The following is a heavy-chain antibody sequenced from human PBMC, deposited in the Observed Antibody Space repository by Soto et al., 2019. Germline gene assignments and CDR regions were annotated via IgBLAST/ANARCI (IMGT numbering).Heavy chain of an antibody. V-gene: IGHV4-39*01. CDR2: IYYSGST. J-gene: IGHJ6*02. Sequence: PGGSLRLSCAASGFTFSSYWMSWVRQAPGKGLEWIGSIYYSGSTYYNPSLKSRVTISVDTSKDQFSLKLSSVTAADTAVYYCARRDIVLVPAAGYYGMDVWGQGTTVTVSS. D-gene: IGHD2-2*01. CDR3: ARRDIVLVPAAGYYGMDV. CDR1: GFTFSSYW.